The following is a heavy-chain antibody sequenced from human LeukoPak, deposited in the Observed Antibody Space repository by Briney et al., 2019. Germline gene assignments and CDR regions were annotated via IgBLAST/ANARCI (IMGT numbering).Heavy chain of an antibody. CDR3: AREVDTAMVRAFDI. V-gene: IGHV4-39*07. CDR1: GGSISSSSYY. Sequence: SETLSLTCSVSGGSISSSSYYWGWIRQPPGKGLEWIGIIYHSGGTYYNPSLKSRVTLSVDTSKNQFSLKLSSVTAADTAVYYCAREVDTAMVRAFDIWGQGTVVTVSS. D-gene: IGHD5-18*01. CDR2: IYHSGGT. J-gene: IGHJ3*02.